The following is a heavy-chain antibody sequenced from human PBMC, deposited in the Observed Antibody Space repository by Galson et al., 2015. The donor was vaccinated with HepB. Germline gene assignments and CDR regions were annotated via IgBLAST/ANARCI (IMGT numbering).Heavy chain of an antibody. J-gene: IGHJ4*02. Sequence: SLRLSCAASGFTFSTYGIIWVRQAPGKGLEWVSFIRSSSSNIYYADSVKGRFTISRDNAKNSLYLQMNSLRDEDTAVYYCASGGWVLGLVDFWGQGSLVTVS. CDR1: GFTFSTYG. D-gene: IGHD3-16*01. CDR3: ASGGWVLGLVDF. CDR2: IRSSSSNI. V-gene: IGHV3-48*02.